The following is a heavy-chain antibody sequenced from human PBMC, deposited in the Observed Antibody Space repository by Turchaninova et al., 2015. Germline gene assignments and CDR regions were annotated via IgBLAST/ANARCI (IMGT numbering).Heavy chain of an antibody. CDR3: AKDQGTLLGYFEN. V-gene: IGHV3-30*02. CDR1: GFTFSRYG. J-gene: IGHJ4*02. D-gene: IGHD3-16*01. CDR2: ILYVEPTK. Sequence: QVQLVESGGGVVQPGGSLRLSCAASGFTFSRYGLHWVRQAPGKGLGWLAFILYVEPTKYTADSGKGRFTISRDNSKNTLYLQMNSLRDEDTAVYSCAKDQGTLLGYFENWGQGTLVTVSS.